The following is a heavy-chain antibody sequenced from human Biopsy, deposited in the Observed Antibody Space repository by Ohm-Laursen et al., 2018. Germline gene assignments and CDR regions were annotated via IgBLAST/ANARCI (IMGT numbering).Heavy chain of an antibody. CDR3: ARGPHSGSHSCFDY. CDR1: GGTFSNYG. D-gene: IGHD1-26*01. J-gene: IGHJ4*02. Sequence: SVKVSCKAPGGTFSNYGVNWVRQAPGQGLEWMGGIIPMFGTANYAQMFQGRVTISADESTGTSYMELSSLTTEDTAIYYCARGPHSGSHSCFDYWGRGTLVTVSS. V-gene: IGHV1-69*13. CDR2: IIPMFGTA.